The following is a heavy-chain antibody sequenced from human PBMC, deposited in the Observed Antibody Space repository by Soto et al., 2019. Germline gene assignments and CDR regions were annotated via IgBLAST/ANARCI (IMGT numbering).Heavy chain of an antibody. CDR3: ARPKGTYSSGYYYFDF. Sequence: QVQLEQSGAEGKQPGSSVRVSCKTCGGTFSTYAINWVRQAPGQGLEWMGAIIPLFGTADYSQKFQGRVTITADESTSTAYMELSSLRSDDTAVYFCARPKGTYSSGYYYFDFWGQGTLVTVSS. J-gene: IGHJ4*02. CDR2: IIPLFGTA. CDR1: GGTFSTYA. V-gene: IGHV1-69*01. D-gene: IGHD6-19*01.